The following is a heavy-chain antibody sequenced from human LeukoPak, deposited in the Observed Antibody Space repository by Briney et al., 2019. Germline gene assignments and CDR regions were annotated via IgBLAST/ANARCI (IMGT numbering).Heavy chain of an antibody. V-gene: IGHV3-30*04. J-gene: IGHJ6*04. CDR3: ARAIRAMVRGVIKRDYGMDV. CDR2: ISYDGSNK. CDR1: GFTFSSYV. D-gene: IGHD3-10*01. Sequence: GGSLRLSCAASGFTFSSYVMHWVRQAPGKGLEWVAVISYDGSNKYYADSVKGRFTISRDNSKNTLYLQMNSLRAEDTAVYYCARAIRAMVRGVIKRDYGMDVWGKGTTVTVSS.